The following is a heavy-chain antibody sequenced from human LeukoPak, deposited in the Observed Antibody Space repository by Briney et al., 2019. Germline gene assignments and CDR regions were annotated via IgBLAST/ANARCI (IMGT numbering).Heavy chain of an antibody. Sequence: GGSLRLSCAASGFTFNNYNMNWVRQAPGKGLEGVAFIRYDGSNKYYADTVKGRFTISRDNSKNTLYLQMNSLRAEDTAVYYCAKSEVPGELFHYFGGQGTLVTVSS. V-gene: IGHV3-30*02. J-gene: IGHJ4*02. CDR2: IRYDGSNK. D-gene: IGHD3-10*01. CDR1: GFTFNNYN. CDR3: AKSEVPGELFHYF.